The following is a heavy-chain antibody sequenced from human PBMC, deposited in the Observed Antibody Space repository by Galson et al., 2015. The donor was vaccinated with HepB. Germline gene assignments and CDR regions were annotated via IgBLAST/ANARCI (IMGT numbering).Heavy chain of an antibody. V-gene: IGHV1-46*01. CDR3: ARDFLDGYYYDSSGYYYGCFDY. CDR1: GYTFTSYY. J-gene: IGHJ4*02. Sequence: SVKVSCKASGYTFTSYYMHWVRQAPGQGLEWMGIINPSGGSTSYAQKFQGRVTMTRDTSTSTVYMELSSLRSEDTAVYYCARDFLDGYYYDSSGYYYGCFDYWGQGTLVTVSS. D-gene: IGHD3-22*01. CDR2: INPSGGST.